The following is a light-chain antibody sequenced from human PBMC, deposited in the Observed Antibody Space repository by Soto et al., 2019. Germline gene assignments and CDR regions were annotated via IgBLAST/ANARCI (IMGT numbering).Light chain of an antibody. V-gene: IGKV1-39*01. CDR2: AAS. J-gene: IGKJ1*01. CDR1: QSISSY. Sequence: DIQMTQSPSSLSASVGDRVTITCRASQSISSYLNWYQLKPGKAPKLLIYAASTLQSGVPSRFSGSGFWTDFTLTISSLQPEDFATYYCQQSYSAPTWTFGQGTKVEIK. CDR3: QQSYSAPTWT.